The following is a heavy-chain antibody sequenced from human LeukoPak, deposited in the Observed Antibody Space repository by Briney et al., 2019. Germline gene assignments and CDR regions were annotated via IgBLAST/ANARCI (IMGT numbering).Heavy chain of an antibody. V-gene: IGHV1-2*02. CDR1: GYTSTGYY. CDR3: ARPTNYYYYYMDV. J-gene: IGHJ6*03. Sequence: GASVKVSCKASGYTSTGYYMHWVRQAPGQGLEWMGWINPNSGGTNYAQKFQGRVTMTRDTSISTAYMELSRLRSDDTAVYYCARPTNYYYYYMDVWGKGTTVTVSS. CDR2: INPNSGGT.